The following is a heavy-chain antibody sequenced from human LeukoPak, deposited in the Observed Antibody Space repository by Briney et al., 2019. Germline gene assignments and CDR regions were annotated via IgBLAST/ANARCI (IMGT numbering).Heavy chain of an antibody. V-gene: IGHV3-48*04. CDR1: GFTFSNYN. CDR3: ARLGGY. CDR2: ISKSGGAI. D-gene: IGHD3-16*01. Sequence: GGSLRLPCAASGFTFSNYNMNWVRQAPGKGLEWVSYISKSGGAIFYADSVKGRFTISRDNAKNSLYLQMNSLRAEDTAVYYCARLGGYWGQGTLVTVSS. J-gene: IGHJ4*02.